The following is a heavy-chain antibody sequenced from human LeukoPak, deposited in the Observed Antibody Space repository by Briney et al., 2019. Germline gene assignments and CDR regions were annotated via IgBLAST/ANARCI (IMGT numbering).Heavy chain of an antibody. Sequence: PGGSLRLSCAASGFTFSDYYMSWIRQAPGKGLEWVSYISSSGSTIYYADSVKGRFTISRDNAKNSLYLQMNSLRAEDTAVYYCASYLCSSTSCQVASFDYWGQGTLVTVSS. CDR1: GFTFSDYY. D-gene: IGHD2-2*01. CDR2: ISSSGSTI. V-gene: IGHV3-11*01. CDR3: ASYLCSSTSCQVASFDY. J-gene: IGHJ4*02.